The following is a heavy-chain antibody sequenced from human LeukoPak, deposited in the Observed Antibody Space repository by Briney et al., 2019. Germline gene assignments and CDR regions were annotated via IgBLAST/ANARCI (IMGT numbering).Heavy chain of an antibody. J-gene: IGHJ6*03. V-gene: IGHV1-8*01. D-gene: IGHD6-19*01. CDR2: MNPNSGNT. CDR3: ARGEYQWLTQNYYYYYMDV. CDR1: GYTFTSYD. Sequence: ASVKVSCKASGYTFTSYDINWVRQATGQGLEWMGWMNPNSGNTGYAQKFQGRVTMTRNTSISTAYMELSSLRSEDSAVYYCARGEYQWLTQNYYYYYMDVWGKGTTVTVSS.